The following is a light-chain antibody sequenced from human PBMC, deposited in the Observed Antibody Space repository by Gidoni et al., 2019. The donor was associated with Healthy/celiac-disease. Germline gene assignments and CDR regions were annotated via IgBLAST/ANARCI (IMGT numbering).Light chain of an antibody. CDR1: QSVSGSY. V-gene: IGKV3-20*01. Sequence: VLTHPPGSLSLAPGEGATLSCSACQSVSGSYLSWYQQKPGQAPRLLIYGASRRATGIPDRFSGSGSGTELTLTISIMELEEFAVYYCQQYGSSPQGYTFGPGTKLEIK. J-gene: IGKJ2*01. CDR3: QQYGSSPQGYT. CDR2: GAS.